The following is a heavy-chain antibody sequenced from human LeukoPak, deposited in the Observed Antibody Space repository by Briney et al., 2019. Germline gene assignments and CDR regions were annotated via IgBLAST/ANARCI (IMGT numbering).Heavy chain of an antibody. Sequence: PGGSLRLSCAASGFTFSTYGMSWVRQAPGKGLEWVSAISGGGGSTYYADSVKGRFTISRDNSKNTLYLQMSSLRAEDTAVYYCAKPYSSIWYFDYWGQGTLVTVSS. CDR2: ISGGGGST. V-gene: IGHV3-23*01. D-gene: IGHD6-13*01. J-gene: IGHJ4*02. CDR3: AKPYSSIWYFDY. CDR1: GFTFSTYG.